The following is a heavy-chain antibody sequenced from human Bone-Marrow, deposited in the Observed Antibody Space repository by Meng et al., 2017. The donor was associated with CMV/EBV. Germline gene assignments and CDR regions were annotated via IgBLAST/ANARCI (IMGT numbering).Heavy chain of an antibody. CDR3: ARDRLYGYGSGSILRYGMDV. D-gene: IGHD3-10*01. J-gene: IGHJ6*02. CDR1: GFTVSSNY. CDR2: IYSGGST. V-gene: IGHV3-66*02. Sequence: GGSLRLSCAASGFTVSSNYMSWVRQAPGKGLEWVSVIYSGGSTYYADSVKGRFTISRDNSKNTLYLQMNSLRAEDTAVYYCARDRLYGYGSGSILRYGMDVWGQGTTVPSP.